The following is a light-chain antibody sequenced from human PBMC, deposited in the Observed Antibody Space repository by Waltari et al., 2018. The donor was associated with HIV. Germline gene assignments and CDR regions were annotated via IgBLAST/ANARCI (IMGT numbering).Light chain of an antibody. CDR3: QQYNTWPLT. Sequence: EVVMTQSPATLLESPGKTANPSCRASRSVGSSLAWYHQKPGRGPRLLIYGASSRASDVPPTFSGSGAGTDFSLSISSLRSDDLGIYYCQQYNTWPLTFGRGTTVEIK. CDR1: RSVGSS. CDR2: GAS. J-gene: IGKJ1*01. V-gene: IGKV3-15*01.